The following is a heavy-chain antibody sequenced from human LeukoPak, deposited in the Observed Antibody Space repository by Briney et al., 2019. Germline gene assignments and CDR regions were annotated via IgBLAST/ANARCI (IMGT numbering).Heavy chain of an antibody. CDR1: GFTFSSYG. Sequence: GGSLRLSCAASGFTFSSYGMHWVRQAPGKGLEWVAFIRFDGSIKYYADSVKGRFTISRDNSKNTLFLQMNSLRPEDTAVYYCAKEGRPPRTDDSHNYLFDDYWGQGTLVTVSS. J-gene: IGHJ4*02. CDR2: IRFDGSIK. D-gene: IGHD2/OR15-2a*01. V-gene: IGHV3-30*02. CDR3: AKEGRPPRTDDSHNYLFDDY.